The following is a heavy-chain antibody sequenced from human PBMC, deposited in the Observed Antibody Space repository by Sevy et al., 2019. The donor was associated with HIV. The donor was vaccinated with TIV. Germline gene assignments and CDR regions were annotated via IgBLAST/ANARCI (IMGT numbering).Heavy chain of an antibody. Sequence: GGSLRLSCAASGFPFSNFAMSWVRQAPGKGLEWVSTLIGGGSRTYYADSVTGRFIISRDNSRNTLYLPMNSLIADDTAIYYCAKRRVQSGLSGGGANYGMDVCGRGTTITVSS. V-gene: IGHV3-23*01. J-gene: IGHJ6*02. CDR1: GFPFSNFA. D-gene: IGHD2-8*02. CDR2: LIGGGSRT. CDR3: AKRRVQSGLSGGGANYGMDV.